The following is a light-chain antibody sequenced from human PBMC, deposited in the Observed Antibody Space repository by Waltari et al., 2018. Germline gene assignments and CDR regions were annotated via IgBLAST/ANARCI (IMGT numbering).Light chain of an antibody. CDR3: QQRSSWPYT. V-gene: IGKV3-11*01. Sequence: VLIQSPATLSLSPGERATLSCRASQSVSSYLAWYQQKPGQAPRLLIYDASNRATGIPARFSASGSGADFTLTLSRLEPEDIAVYYCQQRSSWPYTFGQGTKLEIK. J-gene: IGKJ2*01. CDR2: DAS. CDR1: QSVSSY.